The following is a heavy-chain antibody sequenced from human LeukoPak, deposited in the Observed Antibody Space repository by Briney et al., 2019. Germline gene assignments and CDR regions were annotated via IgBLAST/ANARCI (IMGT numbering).Heavy chain of an antibody. D-gene: IGHD6-13*01. CDR2: ISSSSSYI. V-gene: IGHV3-21*01. CDR1: GFTVSSNY. Sequence: GGSLRLSCAASGFTVSSNYMSWVRQAPGKGLEWVSSISSSSSYIYYADSVKGRFTISRDNAKNSLYLQMNSLRAEDTAVYYCARDGGQQLVRGAFDIWGQGTMVTVSS. J-gene: IGHJ3*02. CDR3: ARDGGQQLVRGAFDI.